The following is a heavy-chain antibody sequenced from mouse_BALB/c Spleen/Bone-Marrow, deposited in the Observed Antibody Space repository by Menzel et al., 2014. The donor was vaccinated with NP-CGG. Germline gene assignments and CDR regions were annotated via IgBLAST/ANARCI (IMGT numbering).Heavy chain of an antibody. CDR3: ARYDYRYSWFAY. CDR1: GFNIKDTY. D-gene: IGHD2-14*01. V-gene: IGHV14-3*02. CDR2: IDPANGNT. J-gene: IGHJ3*01. Sequence: EVKLVESGAELVKPGASVKLSCTASGFNIKDTYMHWVKQRPEQGLEWIGRIDPANGNTKYDPKFQGKATITTDTSSNTAYLQLRSLTSEDTAVYYCARYDYRYSWFAYWAQGTLVTVSA.